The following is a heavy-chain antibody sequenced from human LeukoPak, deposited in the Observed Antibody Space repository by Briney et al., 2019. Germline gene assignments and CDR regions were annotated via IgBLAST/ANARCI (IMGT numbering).Heavy chain of an antibody. J-gene: IGHJ4*02. CDR3: AKLGISDGIDY. Sequence: PGGSLRLSCAASGFTLSSHAMTWVRHAPGKGLEWGSSITGSGGSTSYAASVRGRFTISRDNSKNTLYLQMNSLRAEDTAVYYCAKLGISDGIDYWGQGSLVTVSS. CDR2: ITGSGGST. CDR1: GFTLSSHA. V-gene: IGHV3-23*01. D-gene: IGHD1-14*01.